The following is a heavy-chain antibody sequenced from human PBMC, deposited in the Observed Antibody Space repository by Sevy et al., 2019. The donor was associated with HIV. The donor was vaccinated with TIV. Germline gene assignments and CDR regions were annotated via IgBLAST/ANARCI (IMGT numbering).Heavy chain of an antibody. Sequence: ASVKVSCKASGYTFTDYGISWVRQAPGQGLEWMGWISPYNGNTNYAQKLQGRVTMTTDTSTSTAYMELRSLRSDDTGVYYCASSHFSDSGGFFMPRASDIWGEGTMVTASS. V-gene: IGHV1-18*01. CDR3: ASSHFSDSGGFFMPRASDI. J-gene: IGHJ3*02. CDR1: GYTFTDYG. D-gene: IGHD3-22*01. CDR2: ISPYNGNT.